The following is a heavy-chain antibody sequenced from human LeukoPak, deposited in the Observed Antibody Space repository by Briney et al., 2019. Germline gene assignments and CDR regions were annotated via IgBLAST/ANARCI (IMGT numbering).Heavy chain of an antibody. CDR1: GFTFTSSA. V-gene: IGHV1-58*01. CDR3: ATDDVTTGTKTALGY. Sequence: SVKVSCEASGFTFTSSAVQWVRQARGQGLEWIGWIVVGSGNTNYAQKFQERVTINRDMSTSTAYMELSSLRSEDTAVYYCATDDVTTGTKTALGYWGQGTLVTVSS. D-gene: IGHD1-1*01. CDR2: IVVGSGNT. J-gene: IGHJ4*02.